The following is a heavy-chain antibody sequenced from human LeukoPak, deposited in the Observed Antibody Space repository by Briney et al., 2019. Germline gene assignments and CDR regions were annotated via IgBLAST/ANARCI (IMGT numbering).Heavy chain of an antibody. D-gene: IGHD2-21*02. CDR2: IKEDGREK. CDR3: ARDGEYCGGDCLDY. J-gene: IGHJ4*02. CDR1: GFIFSRYW. V-gene: IGHV3-7*03. Sequence: GGSLRLSCVGSGFIFSRYWMTWVRQAPGKGLEWVANIKEDGREKYLLDSVEGRFTISRDNSKNSVYLQMNSLRAEDTAVYYCARDGEYCGGDCLDYWGQGTLVTVSS.